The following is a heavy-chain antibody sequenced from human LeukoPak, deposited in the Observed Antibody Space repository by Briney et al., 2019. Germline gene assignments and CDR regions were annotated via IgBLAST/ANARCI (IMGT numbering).Heavy chain of an antibody. Sequence: GESLKISCKTSGYSFTSYWIGWVRQMPGKGLERMGIIYPSDSSTIYSPSFQGQVTISADKSITTAYLQWSSLKASDSAIYYCGRAGFDYWGQGTLVTVSS. V-gene: IGHV5-51*01. CDR3: GRAGFDY. D-gene: IGHD1-14*01. CDR2: IYPSDSST. J-gene: IGHJ4*02. CDR1: GYSFTSYW.